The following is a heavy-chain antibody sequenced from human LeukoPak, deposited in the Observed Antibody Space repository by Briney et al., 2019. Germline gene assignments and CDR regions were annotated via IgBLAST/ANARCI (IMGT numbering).Heavy chain of an antibody. Sequence: SETLSLTCTVSGGSISSYYWSWIRQPPGKGLEWIGYIYYSGSTNYNPSLKSRVTISVDTSKNQFSLKLSSVTAADTAVYYCARPAVEMATIDAFDIWGQGTMVTVSS. V-gene: IGHV4-59*08. CDR3: ARPAVEMATIDAFDI. J-gene: IGHJ3*02. CDR1: GGSISSYY. CDR2: IYYSGST. D-gene: IGHD5-24*01.